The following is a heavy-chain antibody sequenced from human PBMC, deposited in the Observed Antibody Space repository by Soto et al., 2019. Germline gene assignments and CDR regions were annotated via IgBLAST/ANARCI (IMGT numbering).Heavy chain of an antibody. Sequence: QVQLQESGPGLVKPSETLSLTCTVSGGSVNSGSHCWSWIRQPPGKGLEWIGYVYNSVSTNYNPSLKSRVTISVDTSKNQFSLRLSAVTAADTALYYCARAEKNYYDGGGHPVDSWGQGALVTVSP. CDR3: ARAEKNYYDGGGHPVDS. D-gene: IGHD3-22*01. J-gene: IGHJ4*02. V-gene: IGHV4-61*01. CDR2: VYNSVST. CDR1: GGSVNSGSHC.